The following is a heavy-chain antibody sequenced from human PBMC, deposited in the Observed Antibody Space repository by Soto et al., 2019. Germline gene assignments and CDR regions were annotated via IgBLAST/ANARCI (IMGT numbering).Heavy chain of an antibody. V-gene: IGHV3-23*01. D-gene: IGHD1-26*01. Sequence: PLGSLRLSFAASRFTFSTYPIIWVRPAPGKGLEWVSIISGSGGNTDYADSVKGRFTMSRDNSKNTVYLQMNSLRAEDTAVYYCAKVPLKYSGSYFEYWGQGTLVTVSS. CDR1: RFTFSTYP. CDR2: ISGSGGNT. CDR3: AKVPLKYSGSYFEY. J-gene: IGHJ4*02.